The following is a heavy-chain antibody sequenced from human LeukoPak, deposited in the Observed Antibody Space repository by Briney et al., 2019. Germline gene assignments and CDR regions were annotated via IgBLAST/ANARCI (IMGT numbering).Heavy chain of an antibody. CDR1: GFTLSNAW. J-gene: IGHJ4*02. V-gene: IGHV3-15*01. CDR3: TTDGVLEWLSIDS. D-gene: IGHD3-3*01. Sequence: RAGGSLGLACAASGFTLSNAWMSWVRQAPGKGLEWVGRIKSKTDGGTTDYAAPVKGRFTISRDDSKNTLYLQMNSLKTEDTAVYYCTTDGVLEWLSIDSWGQGTLVTVSS. CDR2: IKSKTDGGTT.